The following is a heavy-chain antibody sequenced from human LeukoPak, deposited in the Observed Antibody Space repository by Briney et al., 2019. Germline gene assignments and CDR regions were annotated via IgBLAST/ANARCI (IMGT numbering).Heavy chain of an antibody. Sequence: PSETLSLTCTVSGGSISSSSYYWGWIRQPPGKGLEWIGSAYYSGSTYYNPSLKSRVAISVDTSKNQFSLKLSTVTAADTAVYYCARPPIGTADYWYFDLWGRGTLVTVSS. V-gene: IGHV4-39*01. J-gene: IGHJ2*01. CDR3: ARPPIGTADYWYFDL. D-gene: IGHD6-13*01. CDR2: AYYSGST. CDR1: GGSISSSSYY.